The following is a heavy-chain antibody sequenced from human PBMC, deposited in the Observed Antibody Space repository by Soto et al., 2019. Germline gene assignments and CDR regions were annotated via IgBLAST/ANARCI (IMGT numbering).Heavy chain of an antibody. Sequence: QVHLVQSGAEVKKPGASVKVSCKGSGYTFTTYGITWVRQVPGQGLEWMGWISAHNGNTNYAQKLQGRVTVTRDTSTSRAYMELRSLRSDDTAVYYCARGRYGDYWGQGALVTVSS. V-gene: IGHV1-18*01. D-gene: IGHD1-1*01. CDR1: GYTFTTYG. CDR3: ARGRYGDY. CDR2: ISAHNGNT. J-gene: IGHJ4*02.